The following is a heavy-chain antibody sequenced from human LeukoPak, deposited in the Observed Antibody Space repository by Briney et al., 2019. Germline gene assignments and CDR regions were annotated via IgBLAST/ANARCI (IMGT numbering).Heavy chain of an antibody. CDR3: AKRGVVIRVILVGFHKEDYYFDS. CDR1: GFTLSNYG. CDR2: ISDSGGRT. J-gene: IGHJ4*02. Sequence: GGALRLSCAVSGFTLSNYGMNWVRQAPGKGLEGVAGISDSGGRTNYADSVKGRFTISRDNPKNALYLQMTSRRAENTAVYFCAKRGVVIRVILVGFHKEDYYFDSWGQGALFTVSS. V-gene: IGHV3-23*01. D-gene: IGHD3-10*01.